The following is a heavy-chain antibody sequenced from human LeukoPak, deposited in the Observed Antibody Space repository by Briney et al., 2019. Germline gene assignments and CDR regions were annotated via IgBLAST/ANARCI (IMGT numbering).Heavy chain of an antibody. J-gene: IGHJ4*02. CDR2: ISYDGSNK. V-gene: IGHV3-30*18. CDR3: AKVPTGSYGALGH. CDR1: GFTFSSYG. Sequence: PGRSLRLSCAASGFTFSSYGMHWVRQAPGKGLEWVAVISYDGSNKYYADSVKGRFTISRDNSKNTLYLQMNSLRAEDTAVYYCAKVPTGSYGALGHWGQGTLVTVSS. D-gene: IGHD1-26*01.